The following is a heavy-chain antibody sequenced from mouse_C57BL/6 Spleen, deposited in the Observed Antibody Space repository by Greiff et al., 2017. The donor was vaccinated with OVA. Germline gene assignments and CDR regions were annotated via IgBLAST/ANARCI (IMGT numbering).Heavy chain of an antibody. J-gene: IGHJ1*03. Sequence: QVQLQQSDAELVKPGASVKISCTVSGYTFTDYSIHWMKQRPEQGLEWIGYIYPRDGSTKYTEKFKGKATLTADKSSSTAYLQLNPLTSAYSEVSFCARSAYLKYFDVWGTGTTVTVSS. CDR2: IYPRDGST. V-gene: IGHV1-78*01. D-gene: IGHD5-5*01. CDR3: ARSAYLKYFDV. CDR1: GYTFTDYS.